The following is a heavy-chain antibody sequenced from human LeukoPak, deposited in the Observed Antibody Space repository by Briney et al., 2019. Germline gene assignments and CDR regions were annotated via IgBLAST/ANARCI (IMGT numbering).Heavy chain of an antibody. CDR1: GFTFGSYA. CDR2: ISFDESDK. J-gene: IGHJ3*02. CDR3: ATELRIGATGYLFAFDI. Sequence: QTGGSLRLSCAASGFTFGSYAMHWVRQAPGKGLEWVALISFDESDKYYADSVKGRFTISRDNYKNTLYLQMSSLRVEDTAVYYCATELRIGATGYLFAFDIWGQGTMVTVSS. V-gene: IGHV3-30*03. D-gene: IGHD1-1*01.